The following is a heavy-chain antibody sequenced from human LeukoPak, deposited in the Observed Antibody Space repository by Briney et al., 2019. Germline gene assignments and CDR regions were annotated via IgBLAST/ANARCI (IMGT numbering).Heavy chain of an antibody. J-gene: IGHJ4*02. CDR1: GGSISSYY. D-gene: IGHD4-23*01. Sequence: ASETLSLTCTVSGGSISSYYWSWIRQPPGKGLEWIGYIYYSGSTNYNPSLKSRVTISVDTSKNQFSLKLSSVTAADATVYYRARSLSYGGAPGFDYCVQASLLTVSS. V-gene: IGHV4-59*01. CDR3: ARSLSYGGAPGFDY. CDR2: IYYSGST.